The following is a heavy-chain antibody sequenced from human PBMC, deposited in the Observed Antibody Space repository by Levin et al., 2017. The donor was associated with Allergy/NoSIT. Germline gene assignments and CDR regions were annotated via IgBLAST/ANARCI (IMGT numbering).Heavy chain of an antibody. V-gene: IGHV3-21*01. CDR3: ASDGSYDTLDI. Sequence: GGSLRLSCAASGFTFSGYTLNWVRQAPGKGLEWVSSISSSSTYIYYADSLKGRFTISRDDAKNSLSLHMNSLRVEDTAVYYCASDGSYDTLDIWGQGTMVTVSS. J-gene: IGHJ3*02. CDR1: GFTFSGYT. CDR2: ISSSSTYI. D-gene: IGHD6-6*01.